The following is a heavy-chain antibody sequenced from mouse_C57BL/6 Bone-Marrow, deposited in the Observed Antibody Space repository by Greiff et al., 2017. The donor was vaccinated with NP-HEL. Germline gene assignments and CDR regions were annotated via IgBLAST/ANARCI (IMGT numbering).Heavy chain of an antibody. Sequence: EVQGVESGGGLVQPGGSMKLSCVASGFTFSNYWMNWVRQSPEKGLEWVAQIRLKSDNYATHYAESVQGRFTISRDDSKSSVYLQMNNLRAEDTGIYYCTEDSRYFDVWGTGTTVTVSS. J-gene: IGHJ1*03. CDR1: GFTFSNYW. CDR3: TEDSRYFDV. V-gene: IGHV6-3*01. CDR2: IRLKSDNYAT.